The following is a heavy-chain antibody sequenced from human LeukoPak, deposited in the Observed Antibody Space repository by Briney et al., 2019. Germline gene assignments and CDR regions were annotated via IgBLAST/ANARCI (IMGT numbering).Heavy chain of an antibody. CDR1: GGSISSSSYY. CDR2: IYYSGST. Sequence: KPSETLSLTCTASGGSISSSSYYWGWIRQPPGKGLEWIGSIYYSGSTYYNPSLKSRVTISVDTSKNQFSLKLSSVTAADTAVYYCARDVASSWYEYFDYWGQGTLVTVSS. CDR3: ARDVASSWYEYFDY. J-gene: IGHJ4*02. D-gene: IGHD6-13*01. V-gene: IGHV4-39*07.